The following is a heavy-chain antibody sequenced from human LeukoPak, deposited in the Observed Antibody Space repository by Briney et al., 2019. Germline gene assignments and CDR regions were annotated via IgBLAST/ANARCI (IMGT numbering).Heavy chain of an antibody. D-gene: IGHD3-10*01. CDR1: GFTFSTYW. J-gene: IGHJ4*02. CDR3: ARAPDGSGSKYYFGY. V-gene: IGHV3-7*01. Sequence: GGSLRLSCAASGFTFSTYWMSWVRQAPGKGLEWVANIKQDGSEKYYVDSVKGRFTISRDNAKNSLYLQMNSLRAEDTAVYYCARAPDGSGSKYYFGYWGQGTLVAVSS. CDR2: IKQDGSEK.